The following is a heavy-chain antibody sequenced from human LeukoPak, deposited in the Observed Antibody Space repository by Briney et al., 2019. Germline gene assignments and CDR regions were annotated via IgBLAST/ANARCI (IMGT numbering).Heavy chain of an antibody. Sequence: GGSLRLSCAASGFTFSSYSRNWVRQAPGKGLEWVSSISSSSSYIYYADSVKGRFTISRDNAKNSLYLQMNSLRAEDTAVYYCARMGVVVVPAAERGAGSYYYYGIDVWGQGTTVTVSS. D-gene: IGHD2-2*01. CDR3: ARMGVVVVPAAERGAGSYYYYGIDV. J-gene: IGHJ6*02. V-gene: IGHV3-21*01. CDR1: GFTFSSYS. CDR2: ISSSSSYI.